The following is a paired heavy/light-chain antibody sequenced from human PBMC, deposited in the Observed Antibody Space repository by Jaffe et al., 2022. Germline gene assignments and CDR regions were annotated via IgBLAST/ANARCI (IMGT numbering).Light chain of an antibody. Sequence: QSVLTQPPSASGTPGQRVTISCSGSSSNIGSNTVNWYQQLPGTAPKLLIYNNNRRPSGVPDRFSGSKSGTSASLAISGLQSDDEADYYCAAWDDSLNAYVFGTGTEVTVL. CDR3: AAWDDSLNAYV. CDR1: SSNIGSNT. V-gene: IGLV1-44*01. J-gene: IGLJ1*01. CDR2: NNN.
Heavy chain of an antibody. V-gene: IGHV1-8*01. J-gene: IGHJ6*03. CDR2: MNPNSGNT. Sequence: QVQLVQSGAEVKEPGASVKVSCKASGYTFTSSDINWVRQATGQGLEWMGWMNPNSGNTGYAQKFQGRVTMTRNTSITTAYMELSSLTSEDTAVYYCARAAPTVTTAYYHMDVWGKGTTVTVSS. D-gene: IGHD4-4*01. CDR3: ARAAPTVTTAYYHMDV. CDR1: GYTFTSSD.